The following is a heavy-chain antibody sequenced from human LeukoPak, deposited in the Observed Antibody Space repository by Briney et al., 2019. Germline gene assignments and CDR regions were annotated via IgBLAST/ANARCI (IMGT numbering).Heavy chain of an antibody. Sequence: GGSLRLSCAASGFTFSSYAMSWVRQAPGKGLEWVSAISGSGGSTYYADSVKGRFTISRDNSKNTRYLQMNSLRAEDTAVYYCAKSGRLVIAYIDYWGQGTLVTVSS. CDR1: GFTFSSYA. V-gene: IGHV3-23*01. CDR3: AKSGRLVIAYIDY. D-gene: IGHD3-16*02. CDR2: ISGSGGST. J-gene: IGHJ4*02.